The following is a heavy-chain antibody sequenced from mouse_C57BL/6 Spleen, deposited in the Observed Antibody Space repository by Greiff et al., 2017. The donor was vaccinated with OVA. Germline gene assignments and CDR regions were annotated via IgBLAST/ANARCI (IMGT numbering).Heavy chain of an antibody. D-gene: IGHD4-1*01. J-gene: IGHJ4*01. CDR1: GYAFSSSW. CDR2: IYPGDGDT. CDR3: AREGIVLPLTGSMDY. V-gene: IGHV1-82*01. Sequence: VQLQQSGPELVKPGASVKISCKASGYAFSSSWMNWVKQRPGKGLEWIGRIYPGDGDTNYNGKFKGKATLTVDTSSSTAYMELHSLTSEDSAVYFCAREGIVLPLTGSMDYWGQGTSVTVSS.